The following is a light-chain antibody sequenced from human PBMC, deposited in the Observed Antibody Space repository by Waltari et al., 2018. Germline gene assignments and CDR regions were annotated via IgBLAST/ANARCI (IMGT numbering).Light chain of an antibody. CDR1: SSNIGNNY. Sequence: QSVLTQPPSVSAAPGQKVTISCSGSSSNIGNNYVSWYQQLPGTAPKLLIYDYNKRPSGIPDRFSGSRSGTSATLASTGLQTGDEADYYCGTWDSSLSAGVFGGGTRLTVL. CDR2: DYN. CDR3: GTWDSSLSAGV. V-gene: IGLV1-51*01. J-gene: IGLJ3*02.